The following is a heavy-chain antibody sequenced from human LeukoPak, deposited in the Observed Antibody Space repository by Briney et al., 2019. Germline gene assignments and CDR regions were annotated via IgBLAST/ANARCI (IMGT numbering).Heavy chain of an antibody. CDR1: GFTFSSYG. D-gene: IGHD3-22*01. Sequence: GGSLRLSCAASGFTFSSYGMHWVRQAPGKGLEWVAVISYDGSNKYYADSVKGRFTISRDNSKNTLYLQMNSLRAEDTAVYYCAREDYYDRIREYRFDPWGQGTLVTVSS. CDR2: ISYDGSNK. J-gene: IGHJ5*02. V-gene: IGHV3-30*03. CDR3: AREDYYDRIREYRFDP.